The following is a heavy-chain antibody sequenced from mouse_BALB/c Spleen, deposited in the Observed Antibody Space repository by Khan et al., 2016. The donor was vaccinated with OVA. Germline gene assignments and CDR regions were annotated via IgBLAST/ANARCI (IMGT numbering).Heavy chain of an antibody. CDR1: GYTFTTYW. CDR2: INPTSGYT. V-gene: IGHV1-7*01. CDR3: TRDRIDY. J-gene: IGHJ2*01. Sequence: QVQLKESGAELAKPGASVKMSCKASGYTFTTYWMHWVKQRPGQGLEWIGYINPTSGYTDYNEKFKDRATLSADISSSTAYMQLSSLTSEDSAVYYCTRDRIDYGGQGTTLTVSS.